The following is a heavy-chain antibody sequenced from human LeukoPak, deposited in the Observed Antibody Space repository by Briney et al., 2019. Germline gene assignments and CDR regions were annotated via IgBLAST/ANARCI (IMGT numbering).Heavy chain of an antibody. Sequence: SETLSLTCAVYGGSFSGYYWSWIRQPPGKGPEWIGEINHSGSTNYNPSLKSRVTISVDTSKNQFSLKLSSVTAADTAVYYCASLGGVVVAATYFDYWGQGTLVTVSS. D-gene: IGHD2-15*01. V-gene: IGHV4-34*01. CDR1: GGSFSGYY. CDR2: INHSGST. J-gene: IGHJ4*02. CDR3: ASLGGVVVAATYFDY.